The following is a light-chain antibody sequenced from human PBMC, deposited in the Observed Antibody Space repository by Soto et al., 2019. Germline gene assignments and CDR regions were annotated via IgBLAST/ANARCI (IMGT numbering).Light chain of an antibody. CDR3: SSFADASGRHDV. J-gene: IGLJ6*01. Sequence: QSALTQPASVSGSPGQSVTISCTGTSRDIGAYDYVSWYQQHPGGVPKLLIYDVSSRPSVVSSRFSGSKSGNTASLTISGLQADDESHYYCSSFADASGRHDVFGGGTKVTVL. CDR2: DVS. CDR1: SRDIGAYDY. V-gene: IGLV2-14*03.